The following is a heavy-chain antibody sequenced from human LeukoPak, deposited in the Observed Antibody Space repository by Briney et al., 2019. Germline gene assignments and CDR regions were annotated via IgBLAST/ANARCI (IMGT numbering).Heavy chain of an antibody. V-gene: IGHV4-34*01. D-gene: IGHD3-10*01. CDR2: INHSGSI. CDR1: GVSFSGYY. CDR3: PRVYPCGSGRRWVWFDP. J-gene: IGHJ5*02. Sequence: PSETLSLTCAVYGVSFSGYYWSWLRQPPGKGLEWIGEINHSGSINYKPSLKSLVTISVQTSKHQFSPKVRSDTAAHSAVYYFPRVYPCGSGRRWVWFDPGGQGALVTVSS.